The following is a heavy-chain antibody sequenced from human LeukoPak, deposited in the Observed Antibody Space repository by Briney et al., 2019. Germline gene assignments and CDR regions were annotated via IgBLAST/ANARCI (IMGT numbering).Heavy chain of an antibody. CDR1: AGFISSDY. Sequence: SETLSLTCTVSAGFISSDYWSWIRQPPGEGLGWIGYISYSGSTNYNPSLRSRVTISVDTSKNQLSLKLTSVTTADTAVYYCAREHFWSGYYRGWFDPWGQGTLVTVSS. V-gene: IGHV4-59*01. CDR2: ISYSGST. CDR3: AREHFWSGYYRGWFDP. D-gene: IGHD3-3*02. J-gene: IGHJ5*02.